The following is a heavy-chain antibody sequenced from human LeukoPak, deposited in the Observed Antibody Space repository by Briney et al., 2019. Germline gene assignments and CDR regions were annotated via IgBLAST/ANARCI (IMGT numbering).Heavy chain of an antibody. CDR2: MSGDATST. V-gene: IGHV3-23*01. Sequence: PVGCLRLSCAASGFTFSSFAMNWVRQAPGKELECVSSMSGDATSTYYADSVKGRFTISRDNSKNTLYLQMNSLRADDTAVYYCAKRTSGSSSYSSDSWGQGTLVTVSS. D-gene: IGHD6-13*01. J-gene: IGHJ4*02. CDR1: GFTFSSFA. CDR3: AKRTSGSSSYSSDS.